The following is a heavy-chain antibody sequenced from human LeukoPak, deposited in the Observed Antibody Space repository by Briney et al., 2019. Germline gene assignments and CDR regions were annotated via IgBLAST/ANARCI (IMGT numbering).Heavy chain of an antibody. V-gene: IGHV4-34*01. J-gene: IGHJ4*02. CDR1: GGSFSGYY. CDR2: INHSGST. CDR3: ARGRWMGRSLIVVVPAAPFDY. D-gene: IGHD2-2*01. Sequence: PSETLSLTCAVYGGSFSGYYWSWIRQPPGKGLEWIGEINHSGSTNYNPSLKSRVTISVDTSENQFSLKLSSVTAADTAVYYCARGRWMGRSLIVVVPAAPFDYWGQGTLVTVSS.